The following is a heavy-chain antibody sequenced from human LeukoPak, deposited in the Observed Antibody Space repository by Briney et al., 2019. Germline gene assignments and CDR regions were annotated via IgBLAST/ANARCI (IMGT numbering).Heavy chain of an antibody. D-gene: IGHD4-23*01. J-gene: IGHJ5*02. CDR2: INPSGGST. Sequence: ASVKVSCKASGGTFSSYAISWVRQAPGQGLEWMGLINPSGGSTSYAEKFQGRVIMTRDMSTTTDYMELSSLRSEDTAMYYCARDNSIGGRGWWFDPWGQGTLVTVSS. CDR1: GGTFSSYA. CDR3: ARDNSIGGRGWWFDP. V-gene: IGHV1-46*01.